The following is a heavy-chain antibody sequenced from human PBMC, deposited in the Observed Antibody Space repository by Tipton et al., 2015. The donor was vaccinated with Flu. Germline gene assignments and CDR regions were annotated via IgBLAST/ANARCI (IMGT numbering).Heavy chain of an antibody. Sequence: SLRLSCAASGFSFSSYGMHWVRQAPGKGLEWVAAIWYDGSDKYYADSVKGRFTISRDNAKNTLYLQMNSLRAEDTALYYCAKVWRWEPLNYGMNVWGQGTTVTVS. CDR3: AKVWRWEPLNYGMNV. CDR1: GFSFSSYG. CDR2: IWYDGSDK. D-gene: IGHD1-14*01. V-gene: IGHV3-33*03. J-gene: IGHJ6*02.